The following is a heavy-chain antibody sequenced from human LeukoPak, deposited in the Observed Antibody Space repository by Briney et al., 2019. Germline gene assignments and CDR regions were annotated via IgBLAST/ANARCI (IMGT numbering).Heavy chain of an antibody. CDR3: ARGAEVGQQLVAGFDY. CDR2: ICYSGIHYSGST. D-gene: IGHD6-13*01. J-gene: IGHJ4*02. V-gene: IGHV4-59*01. CDR1: GASISNNY. Sequence: KPSETLSLTCTVSGASISNNYWSWIRQPPGKEPEWIGYICYSGIHYSGSTNYNPSLKSRVTISVDTSKNQFSLKLKSVTAADTAVYYCARGAEVGQQLVAGFDYWGQGTLVTVSS.